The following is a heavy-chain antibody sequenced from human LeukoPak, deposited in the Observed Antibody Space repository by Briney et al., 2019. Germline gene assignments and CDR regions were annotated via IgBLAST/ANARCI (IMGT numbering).Heavy chain of an antibody. V-gene: IGHV3-21*01. J-gene: IGHJ3*02. CDR1: GFTFSSYS. Sequence: GGSLRLSCAASGFTFSSYSINWVRQAPGKGLEWVSSISSSSSYIYYADSVKGRFTISRDNAKNSLYLQMNSLRAEDTAVYYCARTSIAAADSDAFDIWGQGTMVTVSS. CDR2: ISSSSSYI. D-gene: IGHD6-13*01. CDR3: ARTSIAAADSDAFDI.